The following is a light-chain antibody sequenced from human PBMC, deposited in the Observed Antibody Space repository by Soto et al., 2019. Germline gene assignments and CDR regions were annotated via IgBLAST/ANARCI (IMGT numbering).Light chain of an antibody. J-gene: IGLJ1*01. CDR3: TSYASGSAYV. CDR1: SSDVGGYNR. Sequence: QSVLTQPPSVSGSPEQSVAISCTGTSSDVGGYNRVSWYQQAPGKAPKLLIYDVSNRPSGGSTRFSGSKSGNTASPTISGLQAEDEADYYCTSYASGSAYVFGPGTKLTVL. V-gene: IGLV2-18*02. CDR2: DVS.